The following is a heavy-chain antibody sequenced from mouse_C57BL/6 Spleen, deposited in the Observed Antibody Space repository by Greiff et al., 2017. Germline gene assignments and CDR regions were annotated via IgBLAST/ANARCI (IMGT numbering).Heavy chain of an antibody. CDR1: GFNIKDYY. CDR3: ARHDGYYPTNAMDY. D-gene: IGHD2-3*01. CDR2: SDPEDGET. J-gene: IGHJ4*01. V-gene: IGHV14-2*01. Sequence: VQLKESGAELVKPGASVKLSCTASGFNIKDYYMHWVKQRTEQGLEWIGRSDPEDGETKYAPKFQGKATITADTSSNTAYLQLSSLTSEDTAVYYCARHDGYYPTNAMDYWGQGTSVTVSS.